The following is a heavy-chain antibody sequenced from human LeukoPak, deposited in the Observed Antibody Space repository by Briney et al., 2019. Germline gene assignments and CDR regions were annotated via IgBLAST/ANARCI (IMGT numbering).Heavy chain of an antibody. V-gene: IGHV4-59*01. CDR1: GGSLSSYY. J-gene: IGHJ4*02. Sequence: PSETLSLTCTVSGGSLSSYYWSWIRQPPGQGLEWIGYLYYSGNTNYNPSLKSRVTISVDTSKKQFSLKLSSETAADTAVYHCARVYGYNLYYFDYWGQGTLVTVSS. CDR3: ARVYGYNLYYFDY. D-gene: IGHD5-24*01. CDR2: LYYSGNT.